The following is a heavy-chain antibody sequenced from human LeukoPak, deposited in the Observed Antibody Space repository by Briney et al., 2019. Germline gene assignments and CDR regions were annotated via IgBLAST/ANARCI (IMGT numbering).Heavy chain of an antibody. CDR2: IYYSGST. CDR3: AREGKNWYGYWHY. D-gene: IGHD1-1*01. J-gene: IGHJ4*02. V-gene: IGHV4-59*13. Sequence: PSETLSLTCTVSGGSISSYYWSWSRQPPGKGLEWIGYIYYSGSTNYNPSLQSRVTISVDTSKSQFSQKLRSVTAADTAVYYCAREGKNWYGYWHYWGQGTLVTVSS. CDR1: GGSISSYY.